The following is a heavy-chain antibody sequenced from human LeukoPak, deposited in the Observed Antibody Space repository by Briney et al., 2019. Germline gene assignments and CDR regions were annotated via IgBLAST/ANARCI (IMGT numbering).Heavy chain of an antibody. V-gene: IGHV1-2*02. CDR2: INPNSGGT. Sequence: ASVKVSCKASGYTFIGYYMHWVRQAPGQGLEWMGWINPNSGGTNYAQKFQGRVTMTRDTSISTAYMELSRLRSDDTAVYYCARESVDIVATSFDYWGQGTLVTVSS. J-gene: IGHJ4*02. D-gene: IGHD5-12*01. CDR1: GYTFIGYY. CDR3: ARESVDIVATSFDY.